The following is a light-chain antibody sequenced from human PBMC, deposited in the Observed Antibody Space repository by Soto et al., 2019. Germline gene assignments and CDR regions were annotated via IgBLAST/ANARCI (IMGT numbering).Light chain of an antibody. CDR1: QDISIW. CDR3: QHYNTYSGT. Sequence: DIQMTQSPSTLSASVGDRVTITCRASQDISIWLAWFQQKPGKAPKLLIYRASSLESGVPSRFSGSGSGTELILTISSLQTDDFATYYCQHYNTYSGTFGPGTKVDIK. V-gene: IGKV1-5*03. J-gene: IGKJ3*01. CDR2: RAS.